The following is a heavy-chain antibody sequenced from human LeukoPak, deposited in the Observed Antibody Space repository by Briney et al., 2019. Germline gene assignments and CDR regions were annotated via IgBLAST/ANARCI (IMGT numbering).Heavy chain of an antibody. V-gene: IGHV3-23*01. CDR3: AKDPPPVSWLFDY. Sequence: GGSLRLSCAASGFTFSSYAMSWVRQAPGKGLEWVSAITNSGGTTYYADSVKGRFTISRDNSKNTLYLQMNSLRAEDTAVYYWAKDPPPVSWLFDYWGQGTLVTVSS. CDR2: ITNSGGTT. CDR1: GFTFSSYA. D-gene: IGHD3-16*01. J-gene: IGHJ4*02.